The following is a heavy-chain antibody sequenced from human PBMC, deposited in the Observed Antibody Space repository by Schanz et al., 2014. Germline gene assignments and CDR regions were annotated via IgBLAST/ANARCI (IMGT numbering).Heavy chain of an antibody. CDR1: GFIFSNYG. D-gene: IGHD1-26*01. J-gene: IGHJ5*02. Sequence: QVQLVESGGGVVQREGSLRLSCAASGFIFSNYGMHWVRQAPGKGRDWVAFLWSDGSRTYHAESVKGRFTISRDNSRNTLYLQMDSLRDEDTALYYCAKVVASGPTTGPFDPWGQGTLVTVSS. V-gene: IGHV3-30*02. CDR2: LWSDGSRT. CDR3: AKVVASGPTTGPFDP.